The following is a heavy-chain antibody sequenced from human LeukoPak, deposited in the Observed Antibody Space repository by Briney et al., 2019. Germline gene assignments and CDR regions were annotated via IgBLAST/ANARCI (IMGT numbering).Heavy chain of an antibody. J-gene: IGHJ4*02. CDR3: ARHDSRDDY. D-gene: IGHD2-15*01. Sequence: SETLSLTCTVSGGSISSYYWSWIRQPPGKGLEWIGYIYYSGSTNYNPSLKSRVTISVDMSKNEFSLKLSSVPAADTAVYYCARHDSRDDYWGQGTLVTVSS. CDR2: IYYSGST. CDR1: GGSISSYY. V-gene: IGHV4-59*08.